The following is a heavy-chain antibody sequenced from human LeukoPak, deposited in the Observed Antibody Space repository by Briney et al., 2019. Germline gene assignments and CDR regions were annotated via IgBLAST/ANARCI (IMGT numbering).Heavy chain of an antibody. Sequence: GGSLGLSCAASGFTFSSYAMTWVRQAPGKGLEWVSAISNSGGGTYYADSVKGRFTISRDNSKNTLYLQMNSLRAEDTAVYFCAKEFGSGYFDYWGRGTLVTVSS. V-gene: IGHV3-23*01. J-gene: IGHJ4*02. CDR2: ISNSGGGT. CDR1: GFTFSSYA. D-gene: IGHD2-15*01. CDR3: AKEFGSGYFDY.